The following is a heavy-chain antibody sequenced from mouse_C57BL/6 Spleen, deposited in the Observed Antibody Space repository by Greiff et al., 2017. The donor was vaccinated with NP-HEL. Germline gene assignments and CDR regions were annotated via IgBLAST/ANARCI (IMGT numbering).Heavy chain of an antibody. V-gene: IGHV1-26*01. CDR3: ARLGNYYGSSYDAMDY. Sequence: EVQLQQSGPELVKPGASVKISCKASGYTFTDYYMNWVKQSHGKSLEWIGDINPNNGGTSYNQKFKGKATLTVDKSSSTAYMELRSLTSEDSAVYYCARLGNYYGSSYDAMDYWGQGTSVTVSS. CDR1: GYTFTDYY. CDR2: INPNNGGT. J-gene: IGHJ4*01. D-gene: IGHD1-1*01.